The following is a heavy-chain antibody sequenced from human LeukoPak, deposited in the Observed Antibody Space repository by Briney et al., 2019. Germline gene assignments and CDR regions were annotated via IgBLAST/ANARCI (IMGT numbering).Heavy chain of an antibody. V-gene: IGHV6-1*01. D-gene: IGHD4-23*01. CDR1: GDSVSSNSAA. CDR3: ARRHAHPLDGDNSQFAFNI. Sequence: SQTLSLTCAISGDSVSSNSAAWNWIRQSPSRGLEWLGRTYYRSKWYNDYAVSVKSRITINPDTSKNQFSLKLSSVTAADTAVYYCARRHAHPLDGDNSQFAFNIWGQGTMVTVSS. J-gene: IGHJ3*02. CDR2: TYYRSKWYN.